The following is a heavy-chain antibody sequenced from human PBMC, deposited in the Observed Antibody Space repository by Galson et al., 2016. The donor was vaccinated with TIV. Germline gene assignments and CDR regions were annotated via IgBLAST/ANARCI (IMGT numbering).Heavy chain of an antibody. CDR2: IDPSGGST. Sequence: CKASGYTFTRYYMHWMRQAPGQGLEWMGVIDPSGGSTTYAQKFQGRVTMTRDTSTSTVYMELSSLTSEDTAVYYCATYGSGRQASFDFWGQGTLVTVSS. CDR1: GYTFTRYY. D-gene: IGHD3-10*01. CDR3: ATYGSGRQASFDF. V-gene: IGHV1-46*03. J-gene: IGHJ4*02.